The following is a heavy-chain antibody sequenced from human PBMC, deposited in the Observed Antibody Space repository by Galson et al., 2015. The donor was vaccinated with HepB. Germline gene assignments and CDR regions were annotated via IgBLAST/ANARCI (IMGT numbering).Heavy chain of an antibody. J-gene: IGHJ6*02. V-gene: IGHV1-46*01. D-gene: IGHD5-18*01. CDR1: GYTFTSYY. CDR2: INPSGGST. CDR3: ARGPRGYSYGQWAYYYYGMDV. Sequence: SVKVSCKASGYTFTSYYMHWVRQAPGQGLEWMGIINPSGGSTSYAQKFQSRVTMTRDTSTSTVYMELSSLRFEDTAVYYCARGPRGYSYGQWAYYYYGMDVWGQGTTVTVSS.